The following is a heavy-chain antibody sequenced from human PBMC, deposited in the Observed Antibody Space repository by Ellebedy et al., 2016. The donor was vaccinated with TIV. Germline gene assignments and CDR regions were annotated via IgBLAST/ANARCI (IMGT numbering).Heavy chain of an antibody. CDR3: AKPSNTMVNDAFDI. CDR2: ISGSGGST. J-gene: IGHJ3*02. D-gene: IGHD3-10*01. V-gene: IGHV3-23*01. CDR1: GFTFSSYA. Sequence: GESLKISXAASGFTFSSYAMSWVRQAPGKGLEWVSAISGSGGSTYYADSVKGRFTISRDNSKNTLYLQMNSLRAEDTAVYYCAKPSNTMVNDAFDIWGQGTMVTVSS.